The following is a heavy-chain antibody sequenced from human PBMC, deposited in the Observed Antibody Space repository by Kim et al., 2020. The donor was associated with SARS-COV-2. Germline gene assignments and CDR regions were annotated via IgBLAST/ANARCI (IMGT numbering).Heavy chain of an antibody. CDR1: GYTFTSYA. Sequence: ASVKVSCKASGYTFTSYAMNWVRQAPGQGLEWMGWINTNTGNPTYAQGFTGRFVFSLDTSVSTAYLQISSLKAEDTAVYYCARGYGIQWLRSSSGWYTPEFDYWGQGTLVTVSS. CDR2: INTNTGNP. V-gene: IGHV7-4-1*02. CDR3: ARGYGIQWLRSSSGWYTPEFDY. J-gene: IGHJ4*02. D-gene: IGHD6-19*01.